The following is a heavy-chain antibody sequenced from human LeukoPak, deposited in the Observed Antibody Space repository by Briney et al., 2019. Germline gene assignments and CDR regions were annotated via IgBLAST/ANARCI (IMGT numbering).Heavy chain of an antibody. D-gene: IGHD2-2*02. CDR1: GGSTSSGGYY. J-gene: IGHJ5*02. CDR3: AREVSKNKAAIPHNWFDP. CDR2: IYYSGST. V-gene: IGHV4-31*03. Sequence: SETLSLTCTVSGGSTSSGGYYWSWIRQHPGTGLEWIGYIYYSGSTYYNPSLKSRVTISVDTSKNQFSLKLSSVTAADTAVYYCAREVSKNKAAIPHNWFDPWGQGTLVTVSS.